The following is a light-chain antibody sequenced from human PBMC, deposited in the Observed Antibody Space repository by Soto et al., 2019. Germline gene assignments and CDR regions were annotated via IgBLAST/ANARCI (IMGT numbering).Light chain of an antibody. J-gene: IGKJ2*01. Sequence: DIVMTQSPDSLAVSLGERATIYCRSSQSVLYSANNKNYIAWYQHKPGQPPKLLIYWASNRESGVPDRFSGSGSGTDLTLSISSLQAEDVAVYYCQQYYSSPPYTFGQGTKLELK. CDR2: WAS. CDR3: QQYYSSPPYT. CDR1: QSVLYSANNKNY. V-gene: IGKV4-1*01.